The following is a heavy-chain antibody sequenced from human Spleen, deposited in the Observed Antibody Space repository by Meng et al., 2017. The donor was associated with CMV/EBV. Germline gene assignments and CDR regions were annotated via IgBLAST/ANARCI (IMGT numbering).Heavy chain of an antibody. CDR1: GFTFNTYG. V-gene: IGHV3-30*02. J-gene: IGHJ3*02. Sequence: GGSLRLSCAASGFTFNTYGMHWIRQAPGKGLEWVAFIWYDGNNKYYADSVKGRFTISRDNSKTTLYLQMNSLRAKDTALYYCANFDYRGYGDESDIWGQGTMVTVSS. CDR3: ANFDYRGYGDESDI. D-gene: IGHD3-10*01. CDR2: IWYDGNNK.